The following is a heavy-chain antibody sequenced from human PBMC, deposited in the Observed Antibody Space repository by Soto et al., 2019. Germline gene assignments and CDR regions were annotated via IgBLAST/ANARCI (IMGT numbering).Heavy chain of an antibody. CDR3: ARDIRFLEWLTQDYYYGMDV. Sequence: ASVKVSCKASGYTFTSYGISWVRQAPGQGLEWMGWISAYNGNTNYAQKLQGRVTMTTDTSTSTAYMELRSLRSDDTAVYYCARDIRFLEWLTQDYYYGMDVWGRGTTVTVSS. J-gene: IGHJ6*02. CDR2: ISAYNGNT. D-gene: IGHD3-3*01. V-gene: IGHV1-18*01. CDR1: GYTFTSYG.